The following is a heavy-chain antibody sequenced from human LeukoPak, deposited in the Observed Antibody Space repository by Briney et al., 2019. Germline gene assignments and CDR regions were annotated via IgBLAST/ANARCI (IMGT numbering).Heavy chain of an antibody. CDR2: INPNSGGT. V-gene: IGHV1-2*06. D-gene: IGHD5-18*01. J-gene: IGHJ4*02. Sequence: ASVKVSCKASGYTFTGYYMHWERQAPGQGLEWMGRINPNSGGTNYAQKFQGRVTMTRDTSISTAYMVLSRLRSDDTAVYYCARDLQPRGYSYGLSGYWGQGTLVTVSS. CDR3: ARDLQPRGYSYGLSGY. CDR1: GYTFTGYY.